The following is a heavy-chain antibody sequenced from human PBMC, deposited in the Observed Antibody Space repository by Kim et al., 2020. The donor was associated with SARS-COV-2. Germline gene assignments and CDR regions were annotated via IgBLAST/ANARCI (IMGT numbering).Heavy chain of an antibody. V-gene: IGHV3-49*03. Sequence: GGSLRLSCTASGFTFGDYAMSWFRQAPGKGLEWVGFIRSKAYGGTTEYAASVKGRFTISRDDSKSIAYLQMNSLKTEDTAVYYCTRVEGLRYFDWFYKEEYFQHWGQGTLVTVSS. D-gene: IGHD3-9*01. CDR3: TRVEGLRYFDWFYKEEYFQH. CDR2: IRSKAYGGTT. J-gene: IGHJ1*01. CDR1: GFTFGDYA.